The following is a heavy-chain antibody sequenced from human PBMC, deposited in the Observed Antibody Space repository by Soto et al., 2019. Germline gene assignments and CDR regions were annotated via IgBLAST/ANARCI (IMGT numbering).Heavy chain of an antibody. CDR3: AGAGGQPSV. V-gene: IGHV3-33*01. J-gene: IGHJ6*02. CDR2: IWYDGTNK. D-gene: IGHD2-8*02. Sequence: QVQLLESGGGVVQPGRSLRLSCAASGFTFSNYGMHWVRQAPGKGLEWVAAIWYDGTNKYYADSVKGRFTISRDNSKNTLYLQMNSLRAEDTAVYYCAGAGGQPSVWGQGTTVTVSS. CDR1: GFTFSNYG.